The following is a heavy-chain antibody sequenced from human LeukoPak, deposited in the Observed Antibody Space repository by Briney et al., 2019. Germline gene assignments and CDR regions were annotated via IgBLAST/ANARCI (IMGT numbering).Heavy chain of an antibody. J-gene: IGHJ4*02. CDR1: GFTVSNNY. CDR3: ARARTSAVRGFDY. CDR2: IYSGGST. Sequence: GGSLRLSCAASGFTVSNNYMSWVRQAPGKGLEWVSVIYSGGSTYYADSVKGRFTISRDNSKNTLYLQMNSLRADDTAVYYCARARTSAVRGFDYWGQGTLVTVSS. V-gene: IGHV3-53*01. D-gene: IGHD1-1*01.